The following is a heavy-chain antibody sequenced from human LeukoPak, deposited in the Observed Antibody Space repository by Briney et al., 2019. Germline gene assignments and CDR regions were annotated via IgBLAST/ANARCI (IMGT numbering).Heavy chain of an antibody. D-gene: IGHD3-22*01. CDR1: GFTFSSYA. CDR3: AKGHSFITMIGLFDY. J-gene: IGHJ4*02. CDR2: ISGSGGST. Sequence: GGSLRLSCAASGFTFSSYAMSWVRQAPGKGLEWVSAISGSGGSTYYADSVRGRFTISRDNSKNTLYLQMNSLRAEDTAVYYCAKGHSFITMIGLFDYWGQRTLVTVSS. V-gene: IGHV3-23*01.